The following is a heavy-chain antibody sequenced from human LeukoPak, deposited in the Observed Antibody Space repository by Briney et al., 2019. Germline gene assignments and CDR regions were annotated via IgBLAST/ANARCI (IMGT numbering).Heavy chain of an antibody. V-gene: IGHV4-4*02. Sequence: PSETLSLTCAVSGGSISSSNWWSWVRQPPGKGLEWIGEIYHSGSTNYNPSLKSRVTISVDTSKNQFSLKLSSVTAADTAVYYCARDRSSSWPFDYWGQGTLVTVSS. CDR2: IYHSGST. CDR1: GGSISSSNW. D-gene: IGHD6-13*01. CDR3: ARDRSSSWPFDY. J-gene: IGHJ4*02.